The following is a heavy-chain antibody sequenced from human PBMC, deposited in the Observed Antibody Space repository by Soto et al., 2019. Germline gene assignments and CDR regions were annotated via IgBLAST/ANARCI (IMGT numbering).Heavy chain of an antibody. V-gene: IGHV4-30-4*01. Sequence: PSETLSLTCTVSGGSVSSGDYYWSWIRQPPGKDLEWVGYIYYSGSTYFAPSLKSRVSMAIDTSENQFSLKLSSVTAADTAIYYCATESSGSSPLHFDFLGRGVLVTVSS. CDR3: ATESSGSSPLHFDF. D-gene: IGHD3-22*01. J-gene: IGHJ4*02. CDR2: IYYSGST. CDR1: GGSVSSGDYY.